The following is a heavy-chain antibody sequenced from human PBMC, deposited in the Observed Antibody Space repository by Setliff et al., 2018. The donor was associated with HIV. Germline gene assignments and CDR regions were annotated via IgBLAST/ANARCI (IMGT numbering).Heavy chain of an antibody. D-gene: IGHD6-13*01. Sequence: ASVKVSCKVYGYTLSELSIHWVRQAPGKGLEWMGYFDPQDGETVYAQKFQGRVTMTWDTSTSTVSMDLSSLRSDDTAVYYCVRGDHSSPIITYYLDYWGQGTLVTVSS. CDR1: GYTLSELS. CDR2: FDPQDGET. CDR3: VRGDHSSPIITYYLDY. V-gene: IGHV1-24*01. J-gene: IGHJ4*02.